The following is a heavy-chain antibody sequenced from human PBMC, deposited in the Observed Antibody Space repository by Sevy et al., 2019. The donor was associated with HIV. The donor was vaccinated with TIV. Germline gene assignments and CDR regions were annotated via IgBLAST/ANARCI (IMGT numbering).Heavy chain of an antibody. CDR3: ARSPPVVVVPGAPSWFDP. CDR1: DGSFSGYY. Sequence: SETLSLTCAVHDGSFSGYYWIWIRQLPGKGLEWIGEINESGITYYNPSLKSRVTISVDTSKKQFSLKLNSVTAADTAVYSCARSPPVVVVPGAPSWFDPWGQGTLVTVSS. D-gene: IGHD2-2*01. V-gene: IGHV4-34*01. J-gene: IGHJ5*02. CDR2: INESGIT.